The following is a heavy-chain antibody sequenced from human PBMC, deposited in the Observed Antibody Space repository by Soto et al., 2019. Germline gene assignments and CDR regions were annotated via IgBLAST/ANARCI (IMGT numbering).Heavy chain of an antibody. D-gene: IGHD2-8*01. J-gene: IGHJ5*02. Sequence: PSETLSLTCPVSGGSISSYYWSWIRQPPGKGLEWIGYIYYSGSTNYNPSLKSRVTISVDTSKNQFSLKLSSVTAADTAVYYCAREAYVKNWFDPWGQGTLVTVSS. V-gene: IGHV4-59*12. CDR2: IYYSGST. CDR3: AREAYVKNWFDP. CDR1: GGSISSYY.